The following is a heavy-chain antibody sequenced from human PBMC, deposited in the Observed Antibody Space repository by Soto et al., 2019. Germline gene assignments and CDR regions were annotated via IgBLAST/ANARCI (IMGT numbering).Heavy chain of an antibody. CDR2: ISYDGSNK. D-gene: IGHD3-16*01. V-gene: IGHV3-30*18. Sequence: PGGSLRLSCAASGFTFSSYGMHWVRQAPGKGLEWVAVISYDGSNKYYADSVKGRFTISRDNSKNTLYLQMNSLRAEDTAVYYCAKDPTISYDYVWGSYPWGQGT. CDR3: AKDPTISYDYVWGSYP. CDR1: GFTFSSYG. J-gene: IGHJ5*02.